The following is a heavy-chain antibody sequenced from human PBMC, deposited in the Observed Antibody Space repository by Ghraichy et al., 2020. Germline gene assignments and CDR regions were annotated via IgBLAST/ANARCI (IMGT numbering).Heavy chain of an antibody. D-gene: IGHD5-12*01. CDR2: ISAYNGNT. J-gene: IGHJ4*02. Sequence: ASVKVSCKASGYTFTSYGISWVRQAPGQGLEWMGWISAYNGNTNYAQKLQGRVTMTTDTSTSTAYMELRSLRSDDTAVYYCARDRDSGYDSWSPNFDYWGQGTLVTVSS. V-gene: IGHV1-18*04. CDR1: GYTFTSYG. CDR3: ARDRDSGYDSWSPNFDY.